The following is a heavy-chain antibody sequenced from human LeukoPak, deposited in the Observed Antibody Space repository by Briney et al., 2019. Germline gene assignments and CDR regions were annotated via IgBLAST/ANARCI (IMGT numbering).Heavy chain of an antibody. Sequence: GESLKISXKGSGYSFTSYWIGWVRQMPGKGLEWMGIIYPGDSDTRYSPSFQGQVTISADKSISTAYLQWSSLKASDTAMYYCARRGYCSGGSCLFNWFDPWGQGTLVTVSS. CDR2: IYPGDSDT. J-gene: IGHJ5*02. D-gene: IGHD2-15*01. CDR1: GYSFTSYW. V-gene: IGHV5-51*01. CDR3: ARRGYCSGGSCLFNWFDP.